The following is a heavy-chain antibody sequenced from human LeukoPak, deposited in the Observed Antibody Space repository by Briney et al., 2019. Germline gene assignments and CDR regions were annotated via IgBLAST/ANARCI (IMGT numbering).Heavy chain of an antibody. V-gene: IGHV3-21*01. J-gene: IGHJ6*03. CDR3: ARGRSPVDYYYYYMDV. Sequence: GGSLRLSCAASGFTFSSTWMNWVRQAPGKGLEWVSSISSSSSYIYYADSVKGRFTISRDNAKNSLYLQMNSLRAEDTAVYYCARGRSPVDYYYYYMDVWGKGTTVTVSS. CDR1: GFTFSSTW. CDR2: ISSSSSYI.